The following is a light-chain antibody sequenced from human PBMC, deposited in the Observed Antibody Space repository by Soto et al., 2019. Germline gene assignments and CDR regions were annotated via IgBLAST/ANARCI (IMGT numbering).Light chain of an antibody. V-gene: IGKV1-9*01. CDR2: AAS. CDR1: QGISSY. CDR3: QQLNSYPLT. J-gene: IGKJ4*01. Sequence: DIQLTQSPSFLSASVGDRVTITCRASQGISSYLAWYQQKPGKAPNLLIYAASTLQSGVPSRFSGSGSGTEFTLTISRLQPEDFATYYCQQLNSYPLTCGGGTKVEIK.